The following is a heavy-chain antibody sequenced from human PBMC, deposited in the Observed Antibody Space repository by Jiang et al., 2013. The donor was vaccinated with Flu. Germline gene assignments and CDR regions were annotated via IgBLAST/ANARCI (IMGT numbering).Heavy chain of an antibody. CDR1: GGTFSSYA. D-gene: IGHD3-10*01. CDR3: ARDFPEIPMVRGVLYYYGMDV. J-gene: IGHJ6*02. Sequence: PGSSVKVSCKASGGTFSSYAISWVRQAPGQGLEWMGWISAYNGNTNYAQKLQGRVTMTTDTSTSTAYMELRSLRSDDTAVYYCARDFPEIPMVRGVLYYYGMDVWGQGTTVTVSS. V-gene: IGHV1-18*01. CDR2: ISAYNGNT.